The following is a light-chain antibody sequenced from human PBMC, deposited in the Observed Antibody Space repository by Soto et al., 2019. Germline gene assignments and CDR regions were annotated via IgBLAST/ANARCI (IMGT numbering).Light chain of an antibody. V-gene: IGLV1-40*01. CDR2: GNS. CDR3: QSYDSSLSGWV. CDR1: SSNIGAGYD. J-gene: IGLJ3*02. Sequence: QSVLTQPPSVSGAPGQRVTISCTGSSSNIGAGYDVHWYQQLPGTAPKLLIYGNSNRPSGVPDRFSGSKSGTSASLAITGLXAXDXADYYCQSYDSSLSGWVFGGGTKVTVL.